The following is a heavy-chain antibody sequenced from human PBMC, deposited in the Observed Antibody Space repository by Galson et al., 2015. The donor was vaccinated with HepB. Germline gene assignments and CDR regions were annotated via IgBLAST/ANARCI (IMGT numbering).Heavy chain of an antibody. CDR3: ARDQYYYDSTGYYWAFGI. Sequence: SVKVSCKASGYTFTGYYMHWVRQAPGQGLEWMGRINPNSAATNYAQRFQGRVTMTRDTSISTAYMELSRLRSDDTAIYYCARDQYYYDSTGYYWAFGIWGQGTMVTVSS. D-gene: IGHD3-22*01. CDR1: GYTFTGYY. J-gene: IGHJ3*02. V-gene: IGHV1-2*06. CDR2: INPNSAAT.